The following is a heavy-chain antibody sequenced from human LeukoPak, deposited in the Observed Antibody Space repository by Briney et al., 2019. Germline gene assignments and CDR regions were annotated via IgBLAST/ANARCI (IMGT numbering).Heavy chain of an antibody. Sequence: SETLSLTCTVSGGSISSYYWSWIRQPPGKGLEWIGYIYYSGSTNYNPSLRSRVTISVDTSKTQFSLKLSSVTAADTAVYYCARDTMGYDSSGLGYGHRQVFDYWGQGTLVTVSS. CDR1: GGSISSYY. CDR3: ARDTMGYDSSGLGYGHRQVFDY. CDR2: IYYSGST. V-gene: IGHV4-59*01. J-gene: IGHJ4*02. D-gene: IGHD3-22*01.